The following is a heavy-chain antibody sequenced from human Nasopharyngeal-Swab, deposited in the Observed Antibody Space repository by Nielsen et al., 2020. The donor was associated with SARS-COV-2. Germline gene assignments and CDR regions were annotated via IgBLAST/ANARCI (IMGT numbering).Heavy chain of an antibody. CDR3: ASRVRDYVWGSYRQTNDY. Sequence: SETLSLTCAVSGGSISSGDYYWSWIRQHPGKGLEWIGYIYYSGSTYYTPSLKSRVTISVDTSKNQFSLKLSSVTAADTAVYYCASRVRDYVWGSYRQTNDYWGQGTLVTVSS. J-gene: IGHJ4*02. V-gene: IGHV4-30-4*08. CDR1: GGSISSGDYY. D-gene: IGHD3-16*02. CDR2: IYYSGST.